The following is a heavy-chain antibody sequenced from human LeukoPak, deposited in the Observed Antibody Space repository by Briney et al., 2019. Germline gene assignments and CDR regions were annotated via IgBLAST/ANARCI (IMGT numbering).Heavy chain of an antibody. CDR3: ARVSSRPGAYGDHFDY. J-gene: IGHJ4*02. CDR1: GGSMNSGGYY. CDR2: IYYSGST. D-gene: IGHD4-17*01. Sequence: SETLSLTCTVSGGSMNSGGYYWSWIRQPPGKGLEWIGYIYYSGSTYYNPSLKSRVTISVDTSKNQFSLNLSSVTAADTAVYYCARVSSRPGAYGDHFDYWGQGTLVTVSS. V-gene: IGHV4-30-4*02.